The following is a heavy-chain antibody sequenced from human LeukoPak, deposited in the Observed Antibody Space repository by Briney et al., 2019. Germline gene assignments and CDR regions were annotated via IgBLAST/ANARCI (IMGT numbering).Heavy chain of an antibody. J-gene: IGHJ6*02. D-gene: IGHD1-1*01. CDR2: IYSGGST. Sequence: GGSLRLSCAASGFTVSSNIMSWVRQAPGKGLEWVSVIYSGGSTYYADSVKGRFTISRDNSKNTVYLQMNSLRAEDTAVYYCARAQLNLLVDFGMDVWGQGTTVTVSS. V-gene: IGHV3-53*01. CDR1: GFTVSSNI. CDR3: ARAQLNLLVDFGMDV.